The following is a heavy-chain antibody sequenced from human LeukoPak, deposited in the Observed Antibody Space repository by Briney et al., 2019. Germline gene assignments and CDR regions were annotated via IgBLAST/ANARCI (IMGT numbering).Heavy chain of an antibody. CDR2: IYYSGST. Sequence: SETLSLTCTVSGGSISSYYWSWIRQPPGKGLEWIGYIYYSGSTNYNPSLTSRVTISVDTSKNQFSLKLSSLTAADTAVYYSARVGVPAAQIDYWGPGTLVTVSS. D-gene: IGHD2-2*01. J-gene: IGHJ4*02. CDR1: GGSISSYY. CDR3: ARVGVPAAQIDY. V-gene: IGHV4-59*01.